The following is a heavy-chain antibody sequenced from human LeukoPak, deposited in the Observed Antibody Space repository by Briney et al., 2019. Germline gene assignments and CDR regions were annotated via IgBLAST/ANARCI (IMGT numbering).Heavy chain of an antibody. CDR1: GFIFDDYA. CDR3: AKVAGTAGYYYYYMDV. CDR2: ISWNSGSI. D-gene: IGHD6-19*01. V-gene: IGHV3-9*01. J-gene: IGHJ6*03. Sequence: GGSLRLSCAASGFIFDDYAMHWVRQAPGKGLEWVSGISWNSGSIGYADSVKGRFTISRDNAKNSLYLQMNSLRAEDTALYYCAKVAGTAGYYYYYMDVWGKGTTVTVSS.